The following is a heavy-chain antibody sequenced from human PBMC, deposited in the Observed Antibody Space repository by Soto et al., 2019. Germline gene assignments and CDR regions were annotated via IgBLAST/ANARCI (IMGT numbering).Heavy chain of an antibody. V-gene: IGHV4-31*03. J-gene: IGHJ4*02. D-gene: IGHD3-9*01. CDR2: IYYSGST. Sequence: QVQLQESGPGLVKPSQTLSLTCTVSGGSISSGGYYWSWIRQHPGKGLEWIGYIYYSGSTYYNPSLKSRVTISVDTSKNQFSLKLSSVTAAETAVYYCARGYYDTLTGYYPFDYWGQGTLVTVSS. CDR3: ARGYYDTLTGYYPFDY. CDR1: GGSISSGGYY.